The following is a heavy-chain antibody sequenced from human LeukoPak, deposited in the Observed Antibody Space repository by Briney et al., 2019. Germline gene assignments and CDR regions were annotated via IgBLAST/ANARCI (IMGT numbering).Heavy chain of an antibody. Sequence: ASVTVSSKASGYTFTIYGISWVRQAPGQGLEGMGWTSAYNGNTNYAQKLQGRVTLTTDTSTSTAYMELRSVRSDDTAVYYCAREANREWLETQDYWGQGTLVTVSS. D-gene: IGHD6-19*01. CDR1: GYTFTIYG. J-gene: IGHJ4*02. CDR2: TSAYNGNT. CDR3: AREANREWLETQDY. V-gene: IGHV1-18*01.